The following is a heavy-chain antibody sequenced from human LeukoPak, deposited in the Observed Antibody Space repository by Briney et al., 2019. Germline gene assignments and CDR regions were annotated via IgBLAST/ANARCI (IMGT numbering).Heavy chain of an antibody. J-gene: IGHJ6*03. V-gene: IGHV1-8*01. D-gene: IGHD2-2*01. Sequence: GASVKVSCKASGDTFISYDIVWVRQATGQGREWMGYMNPKIVNTYYVQNFQGRLTMTRDTSITTAYMDLSGLRSEDTAVYYCARKIASTRLGVRYYYMDVWGEGTTVTISS. CDR1: GDTFISYD. CDR2: MNPKIVNT. CDR3: ARKIASTRLGVRYYYMDV.